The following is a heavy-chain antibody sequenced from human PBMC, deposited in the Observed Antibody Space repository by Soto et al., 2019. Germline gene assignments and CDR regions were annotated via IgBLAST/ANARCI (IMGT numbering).Heavy chain of an antibody. D-gene: IGHD1-20*01. CDR2: LNPNSGNT. J-gene: IGHJ5*02. Sequence: QVQLVQSGAEVKKPGASVKVSCKASGYIFSTYDINWVRQAPGQGLEWMGWLNPNSGNTGYAQKFQGRVTRTMNTSINTAYMELSSLGSEDTAVSYCARGHRYNWNDAGWFDPWGQGTLVTVSS. CDR3: ARGHRYNWNDAGWFDP. V-gene: IGHV1-8*01. CDR1: GYIFSTYD.